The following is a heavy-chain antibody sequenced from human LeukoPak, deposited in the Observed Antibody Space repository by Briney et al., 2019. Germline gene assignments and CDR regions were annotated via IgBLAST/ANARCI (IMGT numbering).Heavy chain of an antibody. D-gene: IGHD2-21*02. J-gene: IGHJ6*02. CDR2: ISYDGGIT. CDR1: GITLHSYS. V-gene: IGHV3-30*07. CDR3: ARDRQSDCYLFRCGMDV. Sequence: GKSLRLSCSASGITLHSYSIPRVRQAPGKGVEGVAGISYDGGITNYADSVQGRFTMSRDNAKNSLCLQINSVRAEDTAVYYCARDRQSDCYLFRCGMDVWGQGTTVTVSS.